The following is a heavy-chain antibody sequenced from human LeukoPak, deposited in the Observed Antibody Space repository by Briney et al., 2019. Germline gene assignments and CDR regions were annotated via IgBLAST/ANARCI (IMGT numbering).Heavy chain of an antibody. CDR2: IQQDGSEI. CDR3: ARDKVVGATYFDY. V-gene: IGHV3-7*01. D-gene: IGHD1-26*01. J-gene: IGHJ4*02. Sequence: PGGSLGLSCAASGFTFSNYWMSWVRQAPGKGLEWVANIQQDGSEIYYVDSVKGRFTISRDNAKNSLYLQMNSLRAEDTAVYYCARDKVVGATYFDYWGQGTLVTVSS. CDR1: GFTFSNYW.